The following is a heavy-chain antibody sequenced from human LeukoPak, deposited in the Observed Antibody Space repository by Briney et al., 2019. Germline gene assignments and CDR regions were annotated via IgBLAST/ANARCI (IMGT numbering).Heavy chain of an antibody. CDR2: ISYDGSNK. Sequence: GGSLRLSCAASGFTFSNYAMHWVRQAPGKGLEWVAVISYDGSNKYYADAVKGRFTISRDNSKNTLYLQMNSLRAEGTAVYYCARDQLGFDPWGQGTLVTVSS. CDR1: GFTFSNYA. D-gene: IGHD1-1*01. J-gene: IGHJ5*02. CDR3: ARDQLGFDP. V-gene: IGHV3-30*04.